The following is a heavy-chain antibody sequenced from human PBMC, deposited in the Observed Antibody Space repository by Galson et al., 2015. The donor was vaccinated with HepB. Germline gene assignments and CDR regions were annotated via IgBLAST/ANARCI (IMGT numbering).Heavy chain of an antibody. CDR2: INTNTGNP. Sequence: SVKVSCKASGYTFSDNGINWVRQAPGQGLEWMGWINTNTGNPAYAQGSTGRFVLSLDISVNTAYLQIRNLKAEDTAVYYCARDLGTYYFESSGYYAFDVWGHGTMVSVSS. CDR1: GYTFSDNG. J-gene: IGHJ3*01. V-gene: IGHV7-4-1*02. D-gene: IGHD3-22*01. CDR3: ARDLGTYYFESSGYYAFDV.